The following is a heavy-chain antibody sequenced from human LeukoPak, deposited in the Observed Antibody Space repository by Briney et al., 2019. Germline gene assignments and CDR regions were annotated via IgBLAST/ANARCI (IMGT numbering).Heavy chain of an antibody. CDR3: ARDQVAGSFDY. Sequence: PSETLSLTCAVSGGTISSSNWWSGGRQPPGKGLEWIGEIYHSGSTNYNPSLKSRVTISVDKSKNQFSLKLSSVTAADTAVYYCARDQVAGSFDYWGQGTLVTVSS. CDR1: GGTISSSNW. D-gene: IGHD6-19*01. J-gene: IGHJ4*02. CDR2: IYHSGST. V-gene: IGHV4-4*02.